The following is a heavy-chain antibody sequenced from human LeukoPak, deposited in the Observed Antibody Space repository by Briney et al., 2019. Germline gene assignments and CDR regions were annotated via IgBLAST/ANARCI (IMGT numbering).Heavy chain of an antibody. CDR2: IKQDGSEK. J-gene: IGHJ1*01. CDR3: ARRVSLDVWDHTEYFQH. CDR1: GFTVSSNY. V-gene: IGHV3-7*01. D-gene: IGHD3-16*01. Sequence: GGSLRLSCAASGFTVSSNYMSWVRQAPGKGLEWVANIKQDGSEKYYVDSVKGRFTISRDNAKNSLYLQMNSLRAEDTAVYYCARRVSLDVWDHTEYFQHWGQGTLVTVSS.